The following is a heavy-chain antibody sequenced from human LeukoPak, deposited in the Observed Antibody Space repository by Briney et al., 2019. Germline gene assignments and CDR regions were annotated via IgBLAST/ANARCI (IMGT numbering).Heavy chain of an antibody. Sequence: GGSLRLSCAASGFTFSSYSMDWVRQAPGKGLEWVSSISSSSSYIYYADSVKGRFTISRDNAKNSLYLQMNSLRAEDTAVYYCARADYDFWSGPASDPYYYYGMDVWGQGTTVTVSS. D-gene: IGHD3-3*01. CDR2: ISSSSSYI. J-gene: IGHJ6*02. CDR1: GFTFSSYS. V-gene: IGHV3-21*01. CDR3: ARADYDFWSGPASDPYYYYGMDV.